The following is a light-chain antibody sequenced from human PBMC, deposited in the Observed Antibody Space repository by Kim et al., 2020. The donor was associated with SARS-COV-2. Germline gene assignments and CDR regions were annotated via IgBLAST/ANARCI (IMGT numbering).Light chain of an antibody. CDR1: QSVGSN. V-gene: IGKV3-15*01. CDR2: GAS. CDR3: QQYNNWPPRT. Sequence: APGEGATGSVRASQSVGSNLAGYQQKPGQAPRLVITGASTRATGVPTRFSGSGYGTEFTLTISSLQSEDYAVYYCQQYNNWPPRTFGPGTRVDIK. J-gene: IGKJ3*01.